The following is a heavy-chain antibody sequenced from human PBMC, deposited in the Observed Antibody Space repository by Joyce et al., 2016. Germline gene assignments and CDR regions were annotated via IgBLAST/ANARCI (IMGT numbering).Heavy chain of an antibody. CDR2: VYHFGST. V-gene: IGHV4-30-2*01. Sequence: QLQLQESGSGLVKPSQTLALTCTVSGGSLSSGGHPWSWIRQTPGEGLECIGYVYHFGSTDYNPSLKSRVTISIDKTKNQFSLMLTSVTAADTAVYFCARGGGSSWPVDYWGQGILVTVSS. D-gene: IGHD6-13*01. CDR3: ARGGGSSWPVDY. J-gene: IGHJ4*02. CDR1: GGSLSSGGHP.